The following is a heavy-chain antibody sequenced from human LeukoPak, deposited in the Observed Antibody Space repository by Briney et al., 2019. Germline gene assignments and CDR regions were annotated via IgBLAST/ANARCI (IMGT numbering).Heavy chain of an antibody. CDR2: IYHSGST. V-gene: IGHV4-4*02. Sequence: SETLSLTCAVSGGSISSGNWWSWVRQPPGKGLEWIGEIYHSGSTNYNPSLKSRVTISLDKSKNQFSLKLTSVTAADTAVYYCARVRVAAAGIDYWGQGTLVTVSS. CDR3: ARVRVAAAGIDY. D-gene: IGHD6-13*01. J-gene: IGHJ4*02. CDR1: GGSISSGNW.